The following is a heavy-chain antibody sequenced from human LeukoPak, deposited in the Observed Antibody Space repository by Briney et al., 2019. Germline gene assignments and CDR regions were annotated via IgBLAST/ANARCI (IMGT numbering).Heavy chain of an antibody. CDR1: GFTFSSYG. D-gene: IGHD1-14*01. J-gene: IGHJ4*02. Sequence: GGSLRLSCAASGFTFSSYGMHWVRQAPGKGLEWVAFIRYDGSNKYYADSVKGRFTISRGNSKNTLYLQMNSLRAEDTAVYYCANAEDHLSPTDYWGQGTLVTVSS. CDR2: IRYDGSNK. V-gene: IGHV3-30*02. CDR3: ANAEDHLSPTDY.